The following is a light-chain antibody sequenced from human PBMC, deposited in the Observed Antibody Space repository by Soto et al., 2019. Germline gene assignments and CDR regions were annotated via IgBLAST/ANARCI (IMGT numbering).Light chain of an antibody. V-gene: IGKV3-15*01. J-gene: IGKJ4*01. CDR2: HTS. CDR1: QSISGN. CDR3: QRYDNWPLT. Sequence: EIGMTQSPATLSVSPGESATLSCRASQSISGNLAWYQQKPGLAPRLLIYHTSTRATGVPARFSGSGSGTEFSLTISSLQSEDFAVYYCQRYDNWPLTFGGGTKVEIK.